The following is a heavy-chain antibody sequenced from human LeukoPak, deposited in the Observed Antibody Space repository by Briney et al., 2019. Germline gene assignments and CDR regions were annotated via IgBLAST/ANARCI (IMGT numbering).Heavy chain of an antibody. CDR3: AKDKKRYCSGGSCYFDPDY. V-gene: IGHV3-23*01. D-gene: IGHD2-15*01. CDR1: GFTLSSYA. CDR2: ISGSGGST. J-gene: IGHJ4*02. Sequence: GGSLRLSCAASGFTLSSYAMSWVRQAPGKGLEWVSAISGSGGSTYYADSVKGRFTISRDNSKNTLYLQMNSLRAEDTAVYYCAKDKKRYCSGGSCYFDPDYWGQGTLVTVSS.